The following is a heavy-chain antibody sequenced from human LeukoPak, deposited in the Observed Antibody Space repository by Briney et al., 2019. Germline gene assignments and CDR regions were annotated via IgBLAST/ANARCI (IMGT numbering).Heavy chain of an antibody. CDR2: INHSGST. CDR1: GGSFSGYY. CDR3: ARVPAATYYYDSSGYYYFDY. J-gene: IGHJ4*02. D-gene: IGHD3-22*01. V-gene: IGHV4-34*01. Sequence: SETLSLTCAVYGGSFSGYYWSWIRQPPGKGLEWLGEINHSGSTNYNPSLKSRVTISVDTSKNQFSLKLSSVTAADTAVYYCARVPAATYYYDSSGYYYFDYWGQGTLVTVSS.